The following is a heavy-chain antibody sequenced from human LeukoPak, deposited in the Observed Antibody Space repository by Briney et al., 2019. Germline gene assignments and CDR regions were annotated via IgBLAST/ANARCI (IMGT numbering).Heavy chain of an antibody. CDR1: GFTFSTYS. V-gene: IGHV3-21*01. CDR3: ARDEGFCSGGRCHISGFDY. Sequence: GGSLRLSCAAPGFTFSTYSMNWVRRAPGKGLEWVSSISSSSSYIHYADSIKGRFTISRDNDRNSVYLQMNSLRAEDTAVYYCARDEGFCSGGRCHISGFDYWGQGALVTVSS. D-gene: IGHD2-15*01. CDR2: ISSSSSYI. J-gene: IGHJ4*02.